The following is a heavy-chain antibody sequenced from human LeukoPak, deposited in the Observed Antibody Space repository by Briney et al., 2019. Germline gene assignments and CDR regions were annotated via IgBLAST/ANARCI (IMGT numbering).Heavy chain of an antibody. J-gene: IGHJ4*02. D-gene: IGHD3-22*01. CDR1: GFTFSSYW. CDR3: AKDPNPYYYDSSGYYQYYFDY. V-gene: IGHV3-74*01. Sequence: PGGSLRLSCAASGFTFSSYWMNWVRQAPGKGLVWVSRIASDGSSTTYADSVKGRFSISRDNAKNTLYLQMNSLRAEDTAVYYCAKDPNPYYYDSSGYYQYYFDYWGQGTLVTVSS. CDR2: IASDGSST.